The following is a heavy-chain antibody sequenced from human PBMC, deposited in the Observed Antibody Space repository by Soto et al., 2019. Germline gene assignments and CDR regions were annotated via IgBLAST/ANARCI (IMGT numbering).Heavy chain of an antibody. V-gene: IGHV1-69*13. D-gene: IGHD2-21*02. CDR1: GGTFSSYA. CDR2: IIPIFGTA. CDR3: ARGSAGVLPYCGGDCYSNYYGMDV. Sequence: AASVKVSCKASGGTFSSYAISWVRQAPGQGLEWMGGIIPIFGTANYAQKFQGRVTITADESTSTAYMELSSLRSEDTAVYYCARGSAGVLPYCGGDCYSNYYGMDVWGQGTTVTVSS. J-gene: IGHJ6*02.